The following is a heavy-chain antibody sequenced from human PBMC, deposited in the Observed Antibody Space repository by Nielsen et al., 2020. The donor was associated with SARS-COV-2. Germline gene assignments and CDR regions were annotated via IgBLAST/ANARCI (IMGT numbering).Heavy chain of an antibody. D-gene: IGHD6-13*01. V-gene: IGHV6-1*01. Sequence: SQTLSLTCAISGDSVSSNSAAWNWIRQSPSRGLEWLGRTYYRSKWYNDYAVSVKSRITINPDTSKNQFSLQLNSVTPEDTAVYYCARDLGIAAAGRRVYYYYGMDVWGQGTTVTVPS. CDR3: ARDLGIAAAGRRVYYYYGMDV. CDR2: TYYRSKWYN. CDR1: GDSVSSNSAA. J-gene: IGHJ6*02.